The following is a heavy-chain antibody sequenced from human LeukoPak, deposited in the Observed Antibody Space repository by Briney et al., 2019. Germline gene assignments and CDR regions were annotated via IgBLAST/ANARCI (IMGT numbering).Heavy chain of an antibody. D-gene: IGHD4-17*01. V-gene: IGHV4-59*12. CDR1: GGSISSYY. J-gene: IGHJ5*02. CDR3: ARDLHTVTTWFNWFDP. Sequence: NPSETLSLTCTVSGGSISSYYWSWIRQPPGKGLEWIGYIYYSGSTYYNPSLKSRVTISVDTSKNQFSLKLSSVTAADTAVYYCARDLHTVTTWFNWFDPWGQGTLVTVSS. CDR2: IYYSGST.